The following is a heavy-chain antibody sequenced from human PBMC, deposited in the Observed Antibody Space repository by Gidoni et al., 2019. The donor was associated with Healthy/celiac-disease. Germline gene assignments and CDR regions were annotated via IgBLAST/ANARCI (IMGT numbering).Heavy chain of an antibody. CDR1: GFTFSSYS. V-gene: IGHV3-21*01. J-gene: IGHJ4*02. D-gene: IGHD6-6*01. CDR2: ISSSSSYI. Sequence: EVQLVESGGGLVKPGGSLRPSCATSGFTFSSYSMNWVRQAPGKGLEWVSSISSSSSYIYYADSVKGRFTISRDNAKNSLYLQMNSLRAEDTAVYYCASTYSSSSPFDYWGQGTLVTVSS. CDR3: ASTYSSSSPFDY.